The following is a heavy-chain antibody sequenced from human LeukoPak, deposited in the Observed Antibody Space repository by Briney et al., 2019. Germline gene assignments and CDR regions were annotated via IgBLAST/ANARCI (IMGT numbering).Heavy chain of an antibody. V-gene: IGHV3-53*01. CDR1: GFTVSSNY. CDR2: IYSGGST. D-gene: IGHD3-22*01. Sequence: GGSLRLSCAASGFTVSSNYMSWVRQAPGKGLEWVSVIYSGGSTYYADSVKGRFTISRDNSKNTLYLQMNSLRAEDTAVYYCARPHYYDSSGLGDDYWGQGTLVTVSS. CDR3: ARPHYYDSSGLGDDY. J-gene: IGHJ4*02.